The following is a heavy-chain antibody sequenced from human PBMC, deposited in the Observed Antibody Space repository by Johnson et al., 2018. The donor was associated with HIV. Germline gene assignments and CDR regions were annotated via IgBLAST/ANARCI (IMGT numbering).Heavy chain of an antibody. CDR1: GFTFSSYA. D-gene: IGHD6-6*01. CDR2: IRYDGSNK. J-gene: IGHJ3*02. V-gene: IGHV3-30*04. CDR3: ARGRSSSSTAAFDI. Sequence: QVHLVESGGGVVQPGKSLRLSCAASGFTFSSYAMHWVRQAPGKGLEWVAVIRYDGSNKYYADSVKGQFIISRDNSRNTLYLQMKSLRGEDTAVYSCARGRSSSSTAAFDIWGQGTMVTVSS.